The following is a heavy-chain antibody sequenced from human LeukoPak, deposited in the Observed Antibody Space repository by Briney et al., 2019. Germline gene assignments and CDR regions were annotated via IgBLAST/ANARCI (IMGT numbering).Heavy chain of an antibody. CDR2: IYYSGST. J-gene: IGHJ4*02. CDR1: GGSISSGDYY. V-gene: IGHV4-30-4*08. D-gene: IGHD3-22*01. CDR3: ASAYYDSSGYYPPGY. Sequence: SETLSLTCTVSGGSISSGDYYWSWLRQPPGTGLEWIGYIYYSGSTYYNPSLKSRVTISVDTSKNQFSLKLSSVTAADTAVYYCASAYYDSSGYYPPGYWGQGTLVTVSS.